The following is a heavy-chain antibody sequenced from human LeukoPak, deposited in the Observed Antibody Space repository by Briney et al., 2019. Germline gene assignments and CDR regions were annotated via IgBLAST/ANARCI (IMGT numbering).Heavy chain of an antibody. D-gene: IGHD3-22*01. CDR3: AKSFYDSGGYYGIIDY. J-gene: IGHJ4*02. V-gene: IGHV3-30*18. CDR1: GFTFNSYS. CDR2: ISYDGTHK. Sequence: GGSLRLSCAASGFTFNSYSMVWVRQVPGKGLEWVAVISYDGTHKYYADSVKGRFTISRDNSKNTLHLQMDGLRVEDAALYYCAKSFYDSGGYYGIIDYWGQGTLVTVSS.